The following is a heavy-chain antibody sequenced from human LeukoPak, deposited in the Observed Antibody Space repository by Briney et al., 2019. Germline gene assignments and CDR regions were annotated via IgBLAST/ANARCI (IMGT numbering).Heavy chain of an antibody. CDR1: GYSFTNYW. J-gene: IGHJ5*02. CDR2: IYPDDSDT. V-gene: IGHV5-51*01. D-gene: IGHD6-13*01. CDR3: ARHLGRITAAAPRWFDP. Sequence: GESLRISCKGSGYSFTNYWIGWVRQMPGKGPEWMGIIYPDDSDTRYSPSFQGQVTISADKSISTAYLQWSSLKASDTAMYYCARHLGRITAAAPRWFDPWGQGTLVTVSS.